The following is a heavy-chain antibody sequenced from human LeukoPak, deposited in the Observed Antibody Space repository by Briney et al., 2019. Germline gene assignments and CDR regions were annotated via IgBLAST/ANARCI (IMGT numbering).Heavy chain of an antibody. J-gene: IGHJ4*02. Sequence: PGGSLRLSCAASGFTFSSYWMHWVRQAPGKGLVWVSRIKSDGSSTSYADFVKGRFTISRDNAKNTLYLQMNSLESEDTAVYYCAKDRWGAVASFDYWGQGTLVTVSS. CDR1: GFTFSSYW. V-gene: IGHV3-74*01. D-gene: IGHD6-19*01. CDR3: AKDRWGAVASFDY. CDR2: IKSDGSST.